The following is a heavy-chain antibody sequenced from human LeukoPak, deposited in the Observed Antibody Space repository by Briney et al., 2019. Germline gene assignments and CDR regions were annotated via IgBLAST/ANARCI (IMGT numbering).Heavy chain of an antibody. CDR2: ISSSSSYI. CDR1: GFTFSSYS. CDR3: VRGSGVRFLEDY. Sequence: GGSLRLSCAASGFTFSSYSMNWVRQAPGKGLEWVSSISSSSSYIYYADSVKGRFTISRDNSKNTVYLQMNSLRDEDTAVFYCVRGSGVRFLEDYWGHGTLVTVSS. J-gene: IGHJ4*01. V-gene: IGHV3-21*01. D-gene: IGHD3-3*01.